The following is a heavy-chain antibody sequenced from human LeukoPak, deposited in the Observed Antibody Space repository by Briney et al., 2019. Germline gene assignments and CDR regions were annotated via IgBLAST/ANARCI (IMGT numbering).Heavy chain of an antibody. CDR3: AYYYDSSGETALWFDP. CDR2: ISAYNGNT. CDR1: GYTFTSYG. D-gene: IGHD3-22*01. Sequence: GASVKVSCKASGYTFTSYGISWARQAPGQGLEWMGWISAYNGNTNYAQKLQGRVTMTTDTSTSTAYMELRSLRSDDTAVYYCAYYYDSSGETALWFDPWGQGTLVTVSS. J-gene: IGHJ5*02. V-gene: IGHV1-18*01.